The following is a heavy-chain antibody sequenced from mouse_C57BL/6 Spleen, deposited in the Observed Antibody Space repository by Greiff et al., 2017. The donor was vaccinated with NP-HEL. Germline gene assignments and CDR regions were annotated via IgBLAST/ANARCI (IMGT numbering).Heavy chain of an antibody. Sequence: VQRVESGAELMKPGASVKLSCKATGYTFTGYWIEWVKQRPGHGLEWIGEILPGSGSTNYNEKFKGKATFTADTSSNTAYMQLSSLTTEDSAIYYCARHYEGFAYWGQGTLVTVSA. CDR1: GYTFTGYW. D-gene: IGHD2-4*01. CDR3: ARHYEGFAY. V-gene: IGHV1-9*01. J-gene: IGHJ3*01. CDR2: ILPGSGST.